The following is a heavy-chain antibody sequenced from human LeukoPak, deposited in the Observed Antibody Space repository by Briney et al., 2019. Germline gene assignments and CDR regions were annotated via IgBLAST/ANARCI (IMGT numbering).Heavy chain of an antibody. CDR3: ARDHHYSYYYDSSGLFDY. CDR1: GYTFTGYY. D-gene: IGHD3-22*01. V-gene: IGHV1-2*02. CDR2: INPNSGGT. J-gene: IGHJ4*02. Sequence: ASVKVSCKASGYTFTGYYMHWVRQAPGQGLEWMGWINPNSGGTNYAQKFQGRVTMTRDTSISTAYMELSRLRSDDTAVYYCARDHHYSYYYDSSGLFDYWGQGTLVTVSS.